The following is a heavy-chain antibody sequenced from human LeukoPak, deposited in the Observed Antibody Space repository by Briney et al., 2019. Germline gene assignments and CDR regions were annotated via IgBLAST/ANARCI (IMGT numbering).Heavy chain of an antibody. Sequence: GGSLRLSCAASGFTFSSYAMRWVRQAPGKGLEWVSAISGSGGSTYYADAVKGRFTISRDNSKNTLYLQMNSLRAEDTAVYYCAKDSELLLAFDYWGQGTLVTVSS. D-gene: IGHD1-26*01. CDR1: GFTFSSYA. CDR3: AKDSELLLAFDY. CDR2: ISGSGGST. J-gene: IGHJ4*02. V-gene: IGHV3-23*01.